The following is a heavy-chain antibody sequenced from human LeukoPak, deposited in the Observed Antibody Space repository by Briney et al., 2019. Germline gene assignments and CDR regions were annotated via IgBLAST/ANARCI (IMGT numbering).Heavy chain of an antibody. Sequence: PGGSLRLSCAASKFSFSSYDMRYFRQAPGKGLEWVSAISGSGDTTFYADSVKGRFTISRDNSKNTLYLQMNSLRAADTAIYYCAKGGRAWLVRCFDYWGQGTLVTVSS. CDR1: KFSFSSYD. CDR3: AKGGRAWLVRCFDY. D-gene: IGHD3-9*01. V-gene: IGHV3-23*01. J-gene: IGHJ4*02. CDR2: ISGSGDTT.